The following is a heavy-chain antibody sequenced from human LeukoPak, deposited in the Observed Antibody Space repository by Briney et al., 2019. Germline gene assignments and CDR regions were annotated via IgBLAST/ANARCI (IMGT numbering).Heavy chain of an antibody. V-gene: IGHV1-2*06. D-gene: IGHD7-27*01. CDR2: INPNSGDT. CDR1: GYTFTGYF. CDR3: ARDLSSTSNWELDY. Sequence: GASVKVSCKXFGYTFTGYFIHWVRQAPGQGLEWMGRINPNSGDTNYEQTFQGRVTMTRDTSISTVYMDLSRLTSDDTAVYYCARDLSSTSNWELDYWGQGTPVTVSS. J-gene: IGHJ4*02.